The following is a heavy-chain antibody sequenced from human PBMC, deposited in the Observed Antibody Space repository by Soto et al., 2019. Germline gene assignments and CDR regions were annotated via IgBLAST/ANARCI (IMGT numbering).Heavy chain of an antibody. Sequence: SETLSLTCTVSGGSISSGGYYWSWIRQHPGKGLEWIGYIYYSGSTYYNPSLKSRVTISVDTSKNQFSLKLSSVTAAYTAVYYCARDRGYGDYAPHYWGQGTLVTVSS. CDR1: GGSISSGGYY. V-gene: IGHV4-31*03. CDR2: IYYSGST. D-gene: IGHD4-17*01. CDR3: ARDRGYGDYAPHY. J-gene: IGHJ4*02.